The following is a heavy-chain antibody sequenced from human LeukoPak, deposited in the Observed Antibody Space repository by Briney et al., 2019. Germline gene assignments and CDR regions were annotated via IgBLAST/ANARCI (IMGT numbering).Heavy chain of an antibody. V-gene: IGHV3-21*01. CDR2: ISSSSSYI. CDR1: GFTFSSYS. J-gene: IGHJ6*03. Sequence: NPGGSLRLSCAASGFTFSSYSVNWVRQAAGKGLELVSSISSSSSYIYYADSVKGRFTISRDNAKNSLYLQMNSLRAEDTAVYYCASTPRGIAAAGGNYYMDVWGKGTTVTVSS. CDR3: ASTPRGIAAAGGNYYMDV. D-gene: IGHD6-13*01.